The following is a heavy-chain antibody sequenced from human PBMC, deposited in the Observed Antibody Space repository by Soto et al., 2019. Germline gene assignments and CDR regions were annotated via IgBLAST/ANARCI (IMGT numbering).Heavy chain of an antibody. D-gene: IGHD5-12*01. CDR1: GFTFSSYS. V-gene: IGHV3-48*02. CDR3: AITEGLRNSFLLVY. J-gene: IGHJ4*02. Sequence: GGSLRLSCAASGFTFSSYSMNWVRQAPGKGLEWVSYISSGSSTIYYADSVKGRFTISRDNAKNSLYLQMNSLRDEDTAVYYCAITEGLRNSFLLVYWGQGTLVTVSS. CDR2: ISSGSSTI.